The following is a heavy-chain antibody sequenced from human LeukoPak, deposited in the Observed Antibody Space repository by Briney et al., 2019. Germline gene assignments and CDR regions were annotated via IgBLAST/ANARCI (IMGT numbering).Heavy chain of an antibody. V-gene: IGHV4-59*08. CDR3: ATLDYGGNATPFDY. J-gene: IGHJ4*02. Sequence: SETLSLTCAVNGGLFHAYHWNWIRQPPGKGLEWIGYIYYSGSTNYNPSLKSRVTISVDTSKNQFSLKLSSVTAADTAVYYCATLDYGGNATPFDYWGQGTLVTVSS. CDR2: IYYSGST. D-gene: IGHD4-23*01. CDR1: GGLFHAYH.